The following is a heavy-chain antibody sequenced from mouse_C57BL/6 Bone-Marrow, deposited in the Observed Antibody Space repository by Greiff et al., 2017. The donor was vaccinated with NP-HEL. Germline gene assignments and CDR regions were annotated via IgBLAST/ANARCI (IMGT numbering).Heavy chain of an antibody. CDR2: IWGVGST. CDR3: ASIRVWFAY. J-gene: IGHJ3*01. CDR1: GFSLTSYG. Sequence: VKLVESGPGLVAPSQSLSITCTVSGFSLTSYGVDWVRQSPGKGLEWLGVIWGVGSTNYNSALKSRLSISKDNSKSQVFLKMNSLQTDDTAMYYCASIRVWFAYWGQGTLVTVSA. D-gene: IGHD3-2*02. V-gene: IGHV2-6*01.